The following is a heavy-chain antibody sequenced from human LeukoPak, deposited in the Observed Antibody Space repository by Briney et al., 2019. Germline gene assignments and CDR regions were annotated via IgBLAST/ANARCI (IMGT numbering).Heavy chain of an antibody. CDR2: ISTYNGYA. Sequence: ASVKVSCKASGYTFTRYGISWVRQAPGQGLEWMGWISTYNGYANYAQKLQGRVTMTTETSTSTAYMELRSLRSDDTAVHYCARNSSDWYGYMDVWGKGTTVTVSS. D-gene: IGHD6-19*01. V-gene: IGHV1-18*01. CDR3: ARNSSDWYGYMDV. CDR1: GYTFTRYG. J-gene: IGHJ6*04.